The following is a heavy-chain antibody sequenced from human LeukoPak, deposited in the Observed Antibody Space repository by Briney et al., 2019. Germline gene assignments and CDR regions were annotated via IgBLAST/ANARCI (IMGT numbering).Heavy chain of an antibody. CDR1: GGSLSSYY. V-gene: IGHV4-59*01. CDR2: IYYSGST. Sequence: PSGTLSLTCTVSGGSLSSYYWSWIRQPPGKGPEWIGYIYYSGSTNYNPSLKSRVTISVDTSKNQFSLKLSSVTAADTAVYYCARVTAAGMSGYYYYYMDVWGKGTTVTVSS. CDR3: ARVTAAGMSGYYYYYMDV. D-gene: IGHD6-13*01. J-gene: IGHJ6*03.